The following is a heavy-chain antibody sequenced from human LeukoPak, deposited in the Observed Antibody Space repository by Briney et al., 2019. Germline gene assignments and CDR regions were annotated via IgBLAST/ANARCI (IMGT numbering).Heavy chain of an antibody. CDR3: ARSSRSWGVFDI. Sequence: PGASLRLSCAASGFIFSDYTMSWVRQAPGKGLEWVSAISTGGDDTNYADSVKGRFTISRDSSKNTLSLHINSLRAEDTAIYYCARSSRSWGVFDIWGQGTMVTVSS. D-gene: IGHD7-27*01. J-gene: IGHJ3*02. CDR1: GFIFSDYT. V-gene: IGHV3-23*01. CDR2: ISTGGDDT.